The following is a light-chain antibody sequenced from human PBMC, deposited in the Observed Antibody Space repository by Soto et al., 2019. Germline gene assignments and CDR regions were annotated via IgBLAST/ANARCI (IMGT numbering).Light chain of an antibody. V-gene: IGKV3-20*01. Sequence: EILLTQSPGTLSLSPGETATLSCRASQSVTSTYLAWYQQRPGQSPRLIIYGGSTGATGFPDRFSGGGSGTYFTLTISRVEAEDSAVYYRRCQQFDSSPIYSFGQGTKLEI. CDR2: GGS. CDR1: QSVTSTY. J-gene: IGKJ2*03. CDR3: QQFDSSPIYS.